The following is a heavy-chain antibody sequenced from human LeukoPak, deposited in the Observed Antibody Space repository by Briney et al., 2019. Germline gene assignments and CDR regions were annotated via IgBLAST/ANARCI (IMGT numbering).Heavy chain of an antibody. CDR3: ARSGRDYYFDY. V-gene: IGHV4-34*01. J-gene: IGHJ4*02. D-gene: IGHD1-26*01. CDR2: INHSGST. Sequence: SETLSLTCAVYGGSFSGYYWSWIRQPPGKGREWIGEINHSGSTNYNPPLNSRVTISVDTSKNQFSLKLSSVTAADTAVYFCARSGRDYYFDYWGQGTLVTVSS. CDR1: GGSFSGYY.